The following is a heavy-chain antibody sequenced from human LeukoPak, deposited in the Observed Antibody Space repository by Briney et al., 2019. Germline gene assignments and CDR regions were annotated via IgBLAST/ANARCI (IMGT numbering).Heavy chain of an antibody. V-gene: IGHV4-34*01. CDR2: INHSGST. J-gene: IGHJ4*02. CDR3: ARIRTLDY. D-gene: IGHD4-17*01. CDR1: GGSFSGYY. Sequence: SETLSLTCAVYGGSFSGYYWSWIRQPPGKGLEWIGEINHSGSTNYNPSLKSRVTISVDTSKNQFSLKLSSVTAADTAVYYCARIRTLDYWGQGTLVTVSS.